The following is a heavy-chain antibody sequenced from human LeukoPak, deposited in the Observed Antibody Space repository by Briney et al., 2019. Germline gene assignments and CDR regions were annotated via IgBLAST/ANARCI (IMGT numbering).Heavy chain of an antibody. CDR1: GFTFSSYA. Sequence: PGGSLRLSCAASGFTFSSYAMSWVRQAPGKGLEWVSTVSGSGDSTYYADSVKGRFTHSRDNSKNTLSLQTNSLRAEDTALYYCAKSYNYGSGSYYNHFDSWGQGTLVTVSS. D-gene: IGHD3-10*01. CDR3: AKSYNYGSGSYYNHFDS. V-gene: IGHV3-23*01. CDR2: VSGSGDST. J-gene: IGHJ4*02.